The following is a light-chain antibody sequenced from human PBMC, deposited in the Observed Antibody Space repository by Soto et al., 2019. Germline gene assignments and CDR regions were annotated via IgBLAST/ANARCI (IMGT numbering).Light chain of an antibody. CDR3: QKYNRAPKT. CDR1: QGIGTY. J-gene: IGKJ1*01. CDR2: VAS. Sequence: DIQMTQSPSSLSASVGDRVTITCRASQGIGTYLAWYQQKPGKVPKLLIYVASTLQSGVPSRFSGSGSGTDFTLTISSLQPEDVATYYCQKYNRAPKTFGQGTKVEIK. V-gene: IGKV1-27*01.